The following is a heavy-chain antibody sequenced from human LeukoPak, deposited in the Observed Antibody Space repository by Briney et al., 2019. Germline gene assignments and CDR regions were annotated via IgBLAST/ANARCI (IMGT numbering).Heavy chain of an antibody. J-gene: IGHJ3*02. CDR2: ISSEGKTT. V-gene: IGHV3-64*04. D-gene: IGHD3-16*02. CDR1: GFIFSPYA. Sequence: GGSLRLSCSASGFIFSPYAMHWVRQAPGKGLEYVSSISSEGKTTYYADSVKGRFTISRDNSKNTLYLQMNSLRVEDTAVYYCALNGREIPSGAFDIWGQGTVVTVSS. CDR3: ALNGREIPSGAFDI.